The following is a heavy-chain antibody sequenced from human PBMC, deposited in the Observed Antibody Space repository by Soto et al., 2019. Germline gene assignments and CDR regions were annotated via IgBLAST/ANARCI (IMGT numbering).Heavy chain of an antibody. CDR2: IYPGDSDT. V-gene: IGHV5-51*01. CDR1: GYSFTSYW. J-gene: IGHJ6*02. Sequence: PGESLKISCKGSGYSFTSYWIGWVRQMPGKGLEWMGIIYPGDSDTRYSPSFQGQVTISADKSISTAYLQWSSLKASDTAMYYCARPREAGKYYYGVDVWGQGTTDTVYS. D-gene: IGHD6-19*01. CDR3: ARPREAGKYYYGVDV.